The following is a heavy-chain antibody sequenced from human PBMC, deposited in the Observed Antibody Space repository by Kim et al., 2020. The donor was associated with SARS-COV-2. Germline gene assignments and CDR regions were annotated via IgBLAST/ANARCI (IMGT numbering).Heavy chain of an antibody. CDR1: GFTFSSYS. CDR2: ISSSSSYI. CDR3: ARDLWEVPAADLRQLVLYYYGMDV. V-gene: IGHV3-21*01. D-gene: IGHD2-2*01. J-gene: IGHJ6*02. Sequence: GGSLRLSCAASGFTFSSYSMNWVRQAPGKGLEWVSSISSSSSYIYYADSVTGRFTISRDNDKNSLYLQMNSLRAEDTAVYYCARDLWEVPAADLRQLVLYYYGMDVWGQGTTVTVSS.